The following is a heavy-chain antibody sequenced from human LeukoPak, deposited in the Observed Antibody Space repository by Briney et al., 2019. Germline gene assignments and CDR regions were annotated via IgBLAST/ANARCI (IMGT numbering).Heavy chain of an antibody. CDR3: ARRSSYYYDSSGYYHFDY. V-gene: IGHV5-51*01. Sequence: GESLKISCKGSGYSFTSYWIGWVRQMPGKGLEWMGIIYPGDSDTRYSPSFQGQVTISADKSITTAYLQWSSLQASDTAIYYCARRSSYYYDSSGYYHFDYWGQGTLVTVSS. J-gene: IGHJ4*02. D-gene: IGHD3-22*01. CDR2: IYPGDSDT. CDR1: GYSFTSYW.